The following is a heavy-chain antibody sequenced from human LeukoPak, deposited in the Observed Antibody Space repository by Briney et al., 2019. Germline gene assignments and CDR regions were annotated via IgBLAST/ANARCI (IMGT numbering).Heavy chain of an antibody. J-gene: IGHJ4*02. CDR3: ARVDSYGHFDY. CDR1: AFTFSSDW. CDR2: ISSDGSST. D-gene: IGHD5-18*01. Sequence: GGSLRLSCAASAFTFSSDWMHWVRQAPGKGLVWVSRISSDGSSTSYADSVKGRFTISRDNTKNTLYLQMNSLRAEDTAVYYCARVDSYGHFDYWGQGTLVTVSS. V-gene: IGHV3-74*01.